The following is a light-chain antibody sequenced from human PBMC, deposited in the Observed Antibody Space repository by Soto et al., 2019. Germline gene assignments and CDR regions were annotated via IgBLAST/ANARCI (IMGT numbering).Light chain of an antibody. CDR1: SSDVGSYNL. Sequence: QSALTQPASVSGSPGQSITISCTGTSSDVGSYNLVSWYQQHPGKAPKLMIYEVSKRPSGVSNRFSGSKSGNTASLTISGLQAEDEADYYYCSYAGSSTSYVFGTGTKLTV. V-gene: IGLV2-23*02. CDR3: CSYAGSSTSYV. CDR2: EVS. J-gene: IGLJ1*01.